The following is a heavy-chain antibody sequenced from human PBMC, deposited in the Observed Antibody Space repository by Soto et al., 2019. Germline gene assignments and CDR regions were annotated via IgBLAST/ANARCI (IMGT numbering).Heavy chain of an antibody. J-gene: IGHJ1*01. V-gene: IGHV3-30*19. D-gene: IGHD3-16*01. CDR2: TSYDGSDK. Sequence: QVQLVESGGGVVQPGTSLRVSCVGSGFTFRSYVIHWVRQAPGKGLEWVALTSYDGSDKYYGDSVRGRFTISRDNSRNTVDLQMDSLRLEDKALYYCARWGTTGGLDVWAQGTLVSLSS. CDR1: GFTFRSYV. CDR3: ARWGTTGGLDV.